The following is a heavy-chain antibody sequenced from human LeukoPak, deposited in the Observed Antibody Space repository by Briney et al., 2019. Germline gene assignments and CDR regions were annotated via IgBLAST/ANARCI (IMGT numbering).Heavy chain of an antibody. J-gene: IGHJ4*02. V-gene: IGHV3-21*05. CDR2: ISSSSSYT. CDR3: AGTAADF. Sequence: GGSLRLSCATSGFTFSSYAMSWVRQAPGKGLGWISYISSSSSYTDYADSVKGRFTISRDNAKSALYLQLNSLRLEDTAVYCAAGTAADFWGQGTLVTVSS. D-gene: IGHD6-13*01. CDR1: GFTFSSYA.